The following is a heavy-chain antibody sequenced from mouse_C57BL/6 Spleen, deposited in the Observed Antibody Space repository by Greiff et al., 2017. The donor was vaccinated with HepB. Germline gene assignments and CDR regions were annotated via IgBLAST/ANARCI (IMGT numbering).Heavy chain of an antibody. Sequence: EVKLQESGGGLVKPGWSLKLSCAASGFTFSDYGMHWVRQAPEKGLEWVAYISSGSSTIYYADTVKGRFTISRDNAKNTLFLQMTSLRSEDTAMYYCARPRYYGSSFYAMDYWGQGTSVTVSS. CDR3: ARPRYYGSSFYAMDY. V-gene: IGHV5-17*01. D-gene: IGHD1-1*01. J-gene: IGHJ4*01. CDR1: GFTFSDYG. CDR2: ISSGSSTI.